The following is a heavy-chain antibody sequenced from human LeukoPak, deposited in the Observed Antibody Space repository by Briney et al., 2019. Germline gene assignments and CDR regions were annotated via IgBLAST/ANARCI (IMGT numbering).Heavy chain of an antibody. CDR3: ARDGGGDIVVAFAFDI. D-gene: IGHD2-15*01. J-gene: IGHJ3*02. V-gene: IGHV3-7*05. Sequence: GGSLRLSCAASGFTFSNYWMSWVRQAPGKGLEWVAHINQDGSEKYYVDSVKGRFTISRDDAKNSLYLQMNSLRAEDTAVYYCARDGGGDIVVAFAFDIWGQGTMVTVSS. CDR1: GFTFSNYW. CDR2: INQDGSEK.